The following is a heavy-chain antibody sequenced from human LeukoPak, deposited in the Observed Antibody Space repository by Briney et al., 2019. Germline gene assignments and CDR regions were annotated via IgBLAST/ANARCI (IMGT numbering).Heavy chain of an antibody. Sequence: ASVKVSCKASGYTFTSYYMHWVRQAPGQGLEWMGIINPSGRSTSYAQKFQGRVTMTRDMSTSTVYMELSSLRSEDTAVYYCARGFVGQLRRLDPWGQGTLVTVSS. CDR2: INPSGRST. CDR1: GYTFTSYY. D-gene: IGHD6-6*01. V-gene: IGHV1-46*01. J-gene: IGHJ5*02. CDR3: ARGFVGQLRRLDP.